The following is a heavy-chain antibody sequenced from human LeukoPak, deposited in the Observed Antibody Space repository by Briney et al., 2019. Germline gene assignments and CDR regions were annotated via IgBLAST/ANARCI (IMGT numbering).Heavy chain of an antibody. J-gene: IGHJ4*02. CDR3: ARSRGESIAAAGNPFDY. Sequence: ASVKVSCKASGYTFTGYYMHWVRQAPGQGLEWMGRINPNSGGTNYAQKLQGRVTMTRDTSISTAYMELSRLRSDDTAVYYCARSRGESIAAAGNPFDYWGQGTLVTVSS. V-gene: IGHV1-2*06. CDR1: GYTFTGYY. D-gene: IGHD6-13*01. CDR2: INPNSGGT.